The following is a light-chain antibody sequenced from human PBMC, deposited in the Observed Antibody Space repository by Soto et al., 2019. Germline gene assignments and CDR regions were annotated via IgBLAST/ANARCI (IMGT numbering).Light chain of an antibody. CDR1: QSLLHSNGYNY. CDR3: MQALHTPST. V-gene: IGKV2-28*01. CDR2: LGS. Sequence: DIVMTQSPLSLPVTPGEPASISCRSSQSLLHSNGYNYLDWYLQKPGQSPQLLIYLGSNRASGVPDRFSGSGSGTYSTLKISRVEAEDVRVYYCMQALHTPSTFGQGTKLEIK. J-gene: IGKJ2*01.